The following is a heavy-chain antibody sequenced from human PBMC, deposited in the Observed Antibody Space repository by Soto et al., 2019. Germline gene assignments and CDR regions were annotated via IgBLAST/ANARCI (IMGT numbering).Heavy chain of an antibody. J-gene: IGHJ4*02. CDR1: GDSVSSNSAS. Sequence: SQTLSLPCAISGDSVSSNSASWSWIRQSPSRGLEWLGRTYYRSKWYNDYAVSVKSRITINPDTSKNQFSLQLTSVAPEDTAVYYCARYSSSSRVCDYWGQGTLVTVSS. V-gene: IGHV6-1*01. CDR2: TYYRSKWYN. CDR3: ARYSSSSRVCDY. D-gene: IGHD6-6*01.